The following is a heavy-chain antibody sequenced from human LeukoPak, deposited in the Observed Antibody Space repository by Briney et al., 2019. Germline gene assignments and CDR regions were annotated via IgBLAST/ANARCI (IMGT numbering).Heavy chain of an antibody. CDR2: IRGSGDTP. CDR1: GGSISSYY. V-gene: IGHV3-23*01. D-gene: IGHD5-12*01. CDR3: AKSGNGAYFDY. Sequence: ETLSLTCTVSGGSISSYYWSWVRQAPGKGLEWVSAIRGSGDTPNYADSVKGRVTISRDNSKNTLYLLMNSLRAEDTAVYYCAKSGNGAYFDYWGQGTLVTVSS. J-gene: IGHJ4*02.